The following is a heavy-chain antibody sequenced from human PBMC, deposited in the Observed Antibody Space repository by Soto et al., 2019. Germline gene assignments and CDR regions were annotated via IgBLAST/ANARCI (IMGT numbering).Heavy chain of an antibody. CDR1: GFTFSSYA. D-gene: IGHD2-2*02. V-gene: IGHV3-23*01. CDR3: AKSNVQDCSSTGCYTGH. J-gene: IGHJ4*02. Sequence: VSLRLSCAASGFTFSSYAMSWVRQAPGKGLEWVSAISGSGGSTYYADSVKGRFTISRDNSKNTLYLQMNSLRAEDTAVYYCAKSNVQDCSSTGCYTGHWGQGTLVTVSS. CDR2: ISGSGGST.